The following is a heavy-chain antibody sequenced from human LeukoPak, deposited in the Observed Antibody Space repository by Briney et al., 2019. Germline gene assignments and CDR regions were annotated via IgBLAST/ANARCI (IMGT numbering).Heavy chain of an antibody. Sequence: GGSLRLSCAASGFTFSSYSMNWVRQAPGKGLEWVSSISSSSSYIYYADSVKGRFTISRDNAKNSLYLQMNSLRAEDTALYYCAKDTGWLLRQPFDPWGQGTLVTVSS. V-gene: IGHV3-21*04. D-gene: IGHD5-24*01. CDR1: GFTFSSYS. J-gene: IGHJ5*02. CDR2: ISSSSSYI. CDR3: AKDTGWLLRQPFDP.